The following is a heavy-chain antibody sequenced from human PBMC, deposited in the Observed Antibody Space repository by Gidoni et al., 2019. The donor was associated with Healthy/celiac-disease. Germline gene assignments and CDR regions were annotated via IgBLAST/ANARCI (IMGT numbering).Heavy chain of an antibody. CDR2: IIPIFGTA. Sequence: QQQLVQSGAEVKKPGSSVKVSCKASGGTFSSYAISWVRQAPGQGLEWMGGIIPIFGTANYAQKFQGRVTITADESTSTAYMELSSLRSEDTAVYYCARGIFDYYLANYDKYYYYYYGMDVWGQGTTVTVSS. CDR1: GGTFSSYA. D-gene: IGHD3-22*01. V-gene: IGHV1-69*01. J-gene: IGHJ6*02. CDR3: ARGIFDYYLANYDKYYYYYYGMDV.